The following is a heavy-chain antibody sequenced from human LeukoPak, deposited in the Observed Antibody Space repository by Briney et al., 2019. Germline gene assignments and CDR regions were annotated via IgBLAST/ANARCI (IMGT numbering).Heavy chain of an antibody. CDR1: GYTFTSYG. CDR2: ISPYNGNT. V-gene: IGHV1-18*04. Sequence: ASVKVSCKASGYTFTSYGVSWVRQAPGQGLEWMAWISPYNGNTHFADKLQGRVTLSTDIFTSTAYMELWSLRSDDTAVYYCARGKSPPVWAPSDYWGQGTLVTVSS. J-gene: IGHJ4*02. CDR3: ARGKSPPVWAPSDY. D-gene: IGHD1-26*01.